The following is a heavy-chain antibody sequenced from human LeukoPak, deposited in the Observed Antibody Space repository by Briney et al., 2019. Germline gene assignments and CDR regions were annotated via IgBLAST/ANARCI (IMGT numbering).Heavy chain of an antibody. V-gene: IGHV4-34*01. D-gene: IGHD2-2*01. CDR2: INHSGST. Sequence: SETLSLTCAVYGGSFSGYYWSWIRQPPGKGLEWIGEINHSGSTNYNPSLKNRVTISVDTSKNQFSLKLSSVTAADTAVYYCAREGGKKRFCSSTSCYGLGAFDIWGQGTMGTVSS. CDR3: AREGGKKRFCSSTSCYGLGAFDI. J-gene: IGHJ3*02. CDR1: GGSFSGYY.